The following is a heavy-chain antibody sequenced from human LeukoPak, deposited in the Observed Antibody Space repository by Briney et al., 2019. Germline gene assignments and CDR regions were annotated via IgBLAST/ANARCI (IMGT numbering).Heavy chain of an antibody. J-gene: IGHJ4*02. V-gene: IGHV4-39*07. CDR1: GGSISSSSYY. CDR3: ARENSYYDSSGYYYGSGYFDF. Sequence: SETLSLTCTVSGGSISSSSYYWGWIRQPPGKGLEWIGSIYYSGSTYYNPSLKSRVTISVDTSKNQFSLKLSSVTAADTAVYYCARENSYYDSSGYYYGSGYFDFWGQGTLVTVSS. CDR2: IYYSGST. D-gene: IGHD3-22*01.